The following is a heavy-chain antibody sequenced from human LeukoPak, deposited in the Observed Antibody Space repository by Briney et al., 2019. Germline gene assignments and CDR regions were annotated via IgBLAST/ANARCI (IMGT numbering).Heavy chain of an antibody. J-gene: IGHJ4*02. D-gene: IGHD3-3*01. CDR1: GGSISSYY. CDR2: IYYIGST. V-gene: IGHV4-59*12. CDR3: ARDRRGRTIFGY. Sequence: SETLSLTCTVSGGSISSYYWTWIRQPPGKGLEWIGYIYYIGSTNYNPSLKSRVTISVDTSKNQFSLKLSSVTAADTAVYYCARDRRGRTIFGYWGQGTLVTVSS.